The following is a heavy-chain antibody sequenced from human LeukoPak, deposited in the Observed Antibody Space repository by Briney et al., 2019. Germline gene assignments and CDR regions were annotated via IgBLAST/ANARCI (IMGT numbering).Heavy chain of an antibody. CDR1: GFTFSSCS. D-gene: IGHD3-3*01. V-gene: IGHV3-21*01. J-gene: IGHJ4*02. CDR3: ARANYDFWSGYPDY. CDR2: ISSSSSYI. Sequence: GRSLTLSCAASGFTFSSCSVNWVREAPGKGLEWVSSISSSSSYIYYADSVKGRFTISRDNAKNSLYLQMNSLRAEDTAVYYCARANYDFWSGYPDYWGQGTLATVSS.